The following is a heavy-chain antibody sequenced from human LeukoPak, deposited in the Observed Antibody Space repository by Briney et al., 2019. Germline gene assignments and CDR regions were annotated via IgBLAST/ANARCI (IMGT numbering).Heavy chain of an antibody. CDR1: GGSISSYY. D-gene: IGHD5-12*01. V-gene: IGHV4-59*08. J-gene: IGHJ5*02. CDR3: ARRLDGYNSQWFDP. Sequence: SETLSLICTVSGGSISSYYWSWIRQPPGKGLEWIGYIYYSGSTNYNPSLKSRVTISVDTSKNQFSLKLSSVTAADTAVYYCARRLDGYNSQWFDPWGQGTLVTVSS. CDR2: IYYSGST.